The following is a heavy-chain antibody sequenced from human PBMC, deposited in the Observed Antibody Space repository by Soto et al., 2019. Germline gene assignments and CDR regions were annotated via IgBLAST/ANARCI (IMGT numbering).Heavy chain of an antibody. Sequence: GESLKISCKGSGYSFTSYWIGWVRQMPGKGLEWMGIIYPGDSDTRYSPSFQGQVTISADKSISTAYLQWSSLKASDTAMYYCARHGDDFWSGYYIDYWGQGTLVTVSS. D-gene: IGHD3-3*01. V-gene: IGHV5-51*01. CDR1: GYSFTSYW. CDR3: ARHGDDFWSGYYIDY. CDR2: IYPGDSDT. J-gene: IGHJ4*02.